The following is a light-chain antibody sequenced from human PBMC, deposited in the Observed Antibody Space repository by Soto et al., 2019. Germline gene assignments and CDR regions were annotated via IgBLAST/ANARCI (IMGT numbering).Light chain of an antibody. V-gene: IGKV3D-20*01. J-gene: IGKJ2*01. CDR3: QHYDSPPYT. CDR1: QTVSSVY. Sequence: EIVLTQSPGTLSLSPGERAILSCGASQTVSSVYLAWYQQKPGLAPRLLIYDAYSRATDIPDRFSGSGSGTDFTLTISRLEPEDFAVYYCQHYDSPPYTFGQGTKLEIK. CDR2: DAY.